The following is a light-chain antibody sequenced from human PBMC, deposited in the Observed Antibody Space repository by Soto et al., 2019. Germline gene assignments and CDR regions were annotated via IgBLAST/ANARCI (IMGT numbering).Light chain of an antibody. V-gene: IGKV1-27*01. CDR1: QGISNY. CDR3: QKYDSAPWT. Sequence: DIEMTQSPSSLSASVVDRVIITCRASQGISNYLAWYQQRPGKVPKLLIYAASTLQSGVPSRFSGSGSGTDFTLTISSLQPEDVASYYCQKYDSAPWTFGQGTEVEIK. CDR2: AAS. J-gene: IGKJ1*01.